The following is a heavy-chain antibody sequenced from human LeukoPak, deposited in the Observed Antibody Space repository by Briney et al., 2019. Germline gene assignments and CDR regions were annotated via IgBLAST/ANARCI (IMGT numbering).Heavy chain of an antibody. CDR1: VFTFSSYS. CDR2: ISSSSGSI. Sequence: GGSLRLSCAASVFTFSSYSLNWVRQAPGKGLEWISYISSSSGSIYYADSVKGRFTISRDNAQNSLYLQMSSLRADDTAVYYCARDGGYCSTITCPSTTPFDYWGQGTLVTVSS. CDR3: ARDGGYCSTITCPSTTPFDY. D-gene: IGHD2-2*01. V-gene: IGHV3-48*01. J-gene: IGHJ4*02.